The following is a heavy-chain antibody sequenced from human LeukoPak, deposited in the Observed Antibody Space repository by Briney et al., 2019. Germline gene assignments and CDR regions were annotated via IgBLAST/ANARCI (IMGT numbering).Heavy chain of an antibody. Sequence: EASVKVSCKASGGTCSSYAISWVRQAPGQGLEWMGRIIPIFGTANYAQKFQGRVTITTDESTSTAYMELSSLRSEDTAVYYCASHMVARFDYWGQGTLVTVSS. CDR2: IIPIFGTA. CDR1: GGTCSSYA. J-gene: IGHJ4*02. D-gene: IGHD2-21*01. V-gene: IGHV1-69*05. CDR3: ASHMVARFDY.